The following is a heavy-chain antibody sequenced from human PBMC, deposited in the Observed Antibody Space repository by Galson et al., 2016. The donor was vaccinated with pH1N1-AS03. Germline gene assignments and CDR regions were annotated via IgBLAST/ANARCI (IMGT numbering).Heavy chain of an antibody. V-gene: IGHV5-51*01. CDR3: ARTSGSRTYPFDS. D-gene: IGHD3-10*01. CDR2: ISPGASDM. Sequence: QSGAEVKKPGESLKISCQGSGYNFTNYWIGWLRQMPGKGPELMGIISPGASDMRYNPSFQGQVAMSADKSISAAYLQWSSLKASDTAIYYCARTSGSRTYPFDSWGQGALVTVSS. CDR1: GYNFTNYW. J-gene: IGHJ4*02.